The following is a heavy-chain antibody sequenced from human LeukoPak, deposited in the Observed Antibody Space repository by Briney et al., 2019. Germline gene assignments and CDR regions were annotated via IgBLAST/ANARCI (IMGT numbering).Heavy chain of an antibody. J-gene: IGHJ4*02. V-gene: IGHV3-48*03. D-gene: IGHD4-23*01. CDR2: ISSSGSTI. CDR3: ARDQHGGNSWGFSYDY. CDR1: GFTFSNAW. Sequence: PGGSLRLSCAASGFTFSNAWMTWVRQAPGKGLEWVSYISSSGSTIYYADSVKGRFTISRDNAKNSLYLQMNSLRAEDTAVYYCARDQHGGNSWGFSYDYWGQGTPVTVSS.